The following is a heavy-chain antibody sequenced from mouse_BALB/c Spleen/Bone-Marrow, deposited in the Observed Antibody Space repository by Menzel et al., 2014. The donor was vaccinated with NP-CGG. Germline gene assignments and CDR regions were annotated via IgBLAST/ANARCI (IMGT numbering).Heavy chain of an antibody. D-gene: IGHD2-14*01. CDR2: INPSSGYT. CDR3: TRSYWYDVAWFAY. Sequence: QVQLQQSGAELARPGASVKMSCKASGCTFTSYTMHWVKQRPGQGLEWIGYINPSSGYTNYNLKFKDKATLTADKSSSTAYMQLSSLTSEDSAVYYCTRSYWYDVAWFAYWGQGTLVTVSA. V-gene: IGHV1-4*01. CDR1: GCTFTSYT. J-gene: IGHJ3*01.